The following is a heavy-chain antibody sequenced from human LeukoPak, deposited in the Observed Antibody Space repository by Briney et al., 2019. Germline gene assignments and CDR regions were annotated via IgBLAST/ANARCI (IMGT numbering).Heavy chain of an antibody. Sequence: GASVKVSCKASGGTFISYAISWVRQAPGQGLEWMGGIIPIFGTANYAQKFQGRVTITADESTSTAYMELSSLRSEDTAVYYCARVVVWGGYYWFDRWGQGTLVTVSS. CDR3: ARVVVWGGYYWFDR. CDR1: GGTFISYA. V-gene: IGHV1-69*13. D-gene: IGHD3-3*01. J-gene: IGHJ5*02. CDR2: IIPIFGTA.